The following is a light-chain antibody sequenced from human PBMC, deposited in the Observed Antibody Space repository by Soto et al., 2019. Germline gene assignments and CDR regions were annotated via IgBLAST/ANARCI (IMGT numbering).Light chain of an antibody. CDR3: HQYNTYSWT. V-gene: IGKV1-5*01. CDR1: QSISTW. CDR2: HAS. J-gene: IGKJ1*01. Sequence: DIQMTQSPSTLSASVGDRVTITCRASQSISTWLAWYQQKPGKAPKLLIYHASSLESGVPSRFSGSGSGTDFTLTINSLQPDDFATYYCHQYNTYSWTFGQGTKVEIK.